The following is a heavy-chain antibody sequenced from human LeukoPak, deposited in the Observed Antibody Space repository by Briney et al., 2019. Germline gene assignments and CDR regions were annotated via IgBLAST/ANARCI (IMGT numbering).Heavy chain of an antibody. Sequence: ASVKVSCKASGYTFTGYYLHWVRQAPGQGLEWMGWINPNSGGTNYAQKFQGRVTMTRDTSISTAYMELSSLRSEGTAVYYCASETAYSGYDAQFDYWGQGTLVTVSS. J-gene: IGHJ4*02. CDR2: INPNSGGT. CDR1: GYTFTGYY. D-gene: IGHD5-12*01. CDR3: ASETAYSGYDAQFDY. V-gene: IGHV1-2*02.